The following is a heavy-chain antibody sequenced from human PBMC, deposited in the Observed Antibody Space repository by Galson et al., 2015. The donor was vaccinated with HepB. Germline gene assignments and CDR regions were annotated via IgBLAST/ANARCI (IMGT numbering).Heavy chain of an antibody. Sequence: SLRLSCAVSGFSFSDYYMSWIRQAPGKGLEWVSYISGRNSFTNYADSMKGRIIISRDNAKNSLFLQMNSLRVEDTAVYYCAKGRGVAAILNWGQGTLVTVSS. J-gene: IGHJ4*02. V-gene: IGHV3-11*05. D-gene: IGHD3-10*01. CDR1: GFSFSDYY. CDR2: ISGRNSFT. CDR3: AKGRGVAAILN.